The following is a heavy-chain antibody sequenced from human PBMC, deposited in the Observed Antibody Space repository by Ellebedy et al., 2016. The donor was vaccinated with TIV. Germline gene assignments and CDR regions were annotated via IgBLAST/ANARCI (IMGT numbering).Heavy chain of an antibody. J-gene: IGHJ5*02. CDR3: ARVLYYLPSVSGGFDP. CDR2: INHSGST. CDR1: GGSFSGYY. V-gene: IGHV4-34*01. D-gene: IGHD5/OR15-5a*01. Sequence: SETLSLXXAVYGGSFSGYYWSWIRQPPGKGLEWIGEINHSGSTNYNPSLKSRVTISVDTSKNQFSLKLSSVTAADTAVYYCARVLYYLPSVSGGFDPWGQGTLVTVSS.